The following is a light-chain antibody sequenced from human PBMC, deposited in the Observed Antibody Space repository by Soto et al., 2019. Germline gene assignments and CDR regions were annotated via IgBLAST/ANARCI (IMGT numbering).Light chain of an antibody. CDR1: SGHSSYA. CDR2: VNSDGSH. CDR3: QTWGTGIAV. J-gene: IGLJ7*01. Sequence: QSVLTQSPSASASLGASVKLTCTLSSGHSSYAIAWHQQQPEKGPRYLMKVNSDGSHSKGDGIPDRFSGSRSGAERYLTISSLPSEDEADYYCQTWGTGIAVFGGGTQLTVL. V-gene: IGLV4-69*01.